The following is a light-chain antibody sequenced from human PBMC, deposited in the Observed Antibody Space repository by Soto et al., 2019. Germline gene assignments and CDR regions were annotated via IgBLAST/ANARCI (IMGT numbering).Light chain of an antibody. CDR2: EVI. Sequence: QSALTQPPSASGSPGQSVTISCTGTSGDVGGYKYVSWYQQHPGKAPKLIISEVIKRPSGVPDRISGSKSGNTASLTVSGLQAEDEAYYYCSSYSGTNNLGFGGGTKVTVL. CDR1: SGDVGGYKY. CDR3: SSYSGTNNLG. V-gene: IGLV2-8*01. J-gene: IGLJ2*01.